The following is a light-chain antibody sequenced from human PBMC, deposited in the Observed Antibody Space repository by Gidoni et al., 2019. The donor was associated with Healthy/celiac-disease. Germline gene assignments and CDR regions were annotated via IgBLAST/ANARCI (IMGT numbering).Light chain of an antibody. Sequence: IQMTQSPSSRSASVGDRVTITCRASQSISSYLTLYQKTPGKAPKLLIYAASSLQSGVPSRFSGSSAGTVFTLTISSLPPDDVATYYFQHSYSTPYTFGQGTKLEIK. CDR1: QSISSY. CDR2: AAS. V-gene: IGKV1-39*01. CDR3: QHSYSTPYT. J-gene: IGKJ2*01.